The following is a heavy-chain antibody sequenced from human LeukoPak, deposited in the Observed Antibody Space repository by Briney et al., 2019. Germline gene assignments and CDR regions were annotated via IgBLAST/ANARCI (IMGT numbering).Heavy chain of an antibody. CDR2: ISPSNGNT. CDR3: ARDNGYKSVDY. J-gene: IGHJ4*02. Sequence: ASVKVSCKASGYTFSTYGISWLRQAPGQGLEWMGWISPSNGNTNYAQKFQGRVTMTTDTSTSTLYMEVRSLRSDDTAVYYCARDNGYKSVDYWGQGTLVTVSS. D-gene: IGHD1-14*01. CDR1: GYTFSTYG. V-gene: IGHV1-18*01.